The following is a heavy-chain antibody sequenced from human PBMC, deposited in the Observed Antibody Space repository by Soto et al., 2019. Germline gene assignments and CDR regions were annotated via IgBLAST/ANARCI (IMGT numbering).Heavy chain of an antibody. CDR3: ASLVVAAKARAFDI. CDR2: ISGSGGST. V-gene: IGHV3-23*01. CDR1: GFTFSSYA. Sequence: GGSLRLSCAASGFTFSSYAMSWVRQAPGKGLEWVSAISGSGGSTYYADSVKGRFTISRDNAKNTVYLQMNSLRAEDTAVYYCASLVVAAKARAFDIWGQGTMVTVSS. J-gene: IGHJ3*02. D-gene: IGHD2-15*01.